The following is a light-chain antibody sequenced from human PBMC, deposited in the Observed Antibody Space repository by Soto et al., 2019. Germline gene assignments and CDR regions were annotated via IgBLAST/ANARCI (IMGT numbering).Light chain of an antibody. CDR3: HQYGRSPMFT. CDR1: QSVSSND. Sequence: EMALTQCPGTLSLSPGDTATLSCRDSQSVSSNDLAWYQQKPAQAPRLHIYGASSGAAGIPDRFSGSGSGTDFTLTISRLEPEDFAVYFCHQYGRSPMFTFGQGTKLEVK. V-gene: IGKV3-20*01. CDR2: GAS. J-gene: IGKJ2*01.